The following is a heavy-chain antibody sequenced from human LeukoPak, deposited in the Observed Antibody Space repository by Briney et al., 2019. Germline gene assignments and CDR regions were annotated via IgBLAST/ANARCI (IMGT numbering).Heavy chain of an antibody. D-gene: IGHD6-6*01. CDR1: GYTFTGYY. CDR2: INPYSGGT. V-gene: IGHV1-2*02. Sequence: ASVKLSCKASGYTFTGYYMHWVRQAPGQGLEWMGWINPYSGGTNYAQKFQARVTMTRDTSISTAYMERSRLRSDDTAVYYCARSLYRAPIAARFPLVDYWGQGTLVTVSS. CDR3: ARSLYRAPIAARFPLVDY. J-gene: IGHJ4*02.